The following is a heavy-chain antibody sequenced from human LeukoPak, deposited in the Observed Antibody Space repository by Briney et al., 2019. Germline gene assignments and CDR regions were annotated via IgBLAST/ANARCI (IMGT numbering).Heavy chain of an antibody. CDR1: GFTFSSYS. D-gene: IGHD6-13*01. CDR2: ISSSSSTI. V-gene: IGHV3-48*04. J-gene: IGHJ4*02. Sequence: PGGSLRLSCAASGFTFSSYSMNWVRQAPGKGLEWVSYISSSSSTIYYADSVKGRFTISRHNAKNSLYLQMNSLRAEDTAVYYCARDSPHAAAAPLSFDYWGQGTLVTVSS. CDR3: ARDSPHAAAAPLSFDY.